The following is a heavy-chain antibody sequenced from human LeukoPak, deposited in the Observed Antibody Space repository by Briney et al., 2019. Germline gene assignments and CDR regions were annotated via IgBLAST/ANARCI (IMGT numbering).Heavy chain of an antibody. V-gene: IGHV3-23*01. Sequence: PGVSLRLSCAASGFSLSTYWMSWVRQAPGKGLEWVSAISFSGDVTFYADSVKGRFTISRDNSKNALYLQMNTLRAEDTAVYYCAKAAAGALFQVDYWGQGTLVAVSS. CDR1: GFSLSTYW. D-gene: IGHD6-13*01. CDR2: ISFSGDVT. J-gene: IGHJ4*02. CDR3: AKAAAGALFQVDY.